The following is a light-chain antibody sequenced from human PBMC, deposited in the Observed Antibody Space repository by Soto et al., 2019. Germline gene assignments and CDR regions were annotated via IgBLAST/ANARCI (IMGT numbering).Light chain of an antibody. CDR3: HQYVSWT. V-gene: IGKV3-20*01. J-gene: IGKJ1*01. Sequence: EIVLPQSPGTLSLSPGERATLSCRASQSFNSLYLAWYQQKPGHTPRLLIYATSSRATGIPDRFSGSGSGTDFTLTISRLEPEDFAVYYCHQYVSWTFGQGTKVEI. CDR2: ATS. CDR1: QSFNSLY.